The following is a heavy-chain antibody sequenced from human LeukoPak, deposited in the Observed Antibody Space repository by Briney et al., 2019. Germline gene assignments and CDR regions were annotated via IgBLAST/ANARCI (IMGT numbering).Heavy chain of an antibody. CDR2: ISSGGGTI. CDR3: ARLYY. CDR1: GFTFSNYE. V-gene: IGHV3-48*03. Sequence: GGSLRLSCAASGFTFSNYEMNWVRQAPGKGLEWVSYISSGGGTIYYADSVKGRFTTSRDNARNSLYLRMNSLRAEDTAVYYCARLYYWGQGALVTVSS. J-gene: IGHJ4*02.